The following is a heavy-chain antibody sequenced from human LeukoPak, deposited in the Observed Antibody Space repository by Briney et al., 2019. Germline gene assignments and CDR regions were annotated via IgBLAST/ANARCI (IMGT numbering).Heavy chain of an antibody. CDR3: ARFWSGLDY. V-gene: IGHV4-59*01. CDR1: GDLFSDYK. J-gene: IGHJ4*02. CDR2: IYSSGNP. Sequence: KPSETLSLTCIVSGDLFSDYKWSWIRQSPGKELEWIGHIYSSGNPNYNPSFRSRVTISIDTSRKQFFLMLTSVTAADTAVYYCARFWSGLDYWGQGTLVTVSP. D-gene: IGHD3-3*01.